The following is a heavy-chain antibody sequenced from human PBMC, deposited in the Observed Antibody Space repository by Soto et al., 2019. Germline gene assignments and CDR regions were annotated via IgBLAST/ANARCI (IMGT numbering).Heavy chain of an antibody. J-gene: IGHJ5*02. V-gene: IGHV1-3*01. CDR3: ARIETGRVVTRPNWLDP. CDR2: ISAGNGNT. Sequence: QVQLVQSGAEVKKPGASVKVSCKASGYTFTSYAMHWVRQAPGQRLEWMGWISAGNGNTKYSQKFQDRVTITRDTAASTAYMELSSRRSEDTAVYYCARIETGRVVTRPNWLDPWGQGTLVTVSS. CDR1: GYTFTSYA. D-gene: IGHD2-21*02.